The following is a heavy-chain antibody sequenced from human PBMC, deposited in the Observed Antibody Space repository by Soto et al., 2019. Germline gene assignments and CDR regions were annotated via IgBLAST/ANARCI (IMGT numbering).Heavy chain of an antibody. J-gene: IGHJ4*02. Sequence: SETLSLTCTVSGGSISSSSYYWGWIRQPPGKGLEWIGSIYYSGSTYYNQSLKSRVNISVDTSKNQLSLKLSSVTAADTAVYNCASWLGVVGLDYWGQGTLVTVSS. CDR1: GGSISSSSYY. D-gene: IGHD5-12*01. V-gene: IGHV4-39*01. CDR2: IYYSGST. CDR3: ASWLGVVGLDY.